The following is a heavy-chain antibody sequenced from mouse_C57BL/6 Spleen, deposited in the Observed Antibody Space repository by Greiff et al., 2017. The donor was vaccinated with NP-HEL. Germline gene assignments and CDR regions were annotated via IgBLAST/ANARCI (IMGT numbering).Heavy chain of an antibody. V-gene: IGHV1-80*01. J-gene: IGHJ2*01. CDR3: ARFSYDGYLDY. CDR2: IYPGDGDT. Sequence: QVHVKQSGAELVKPGASVKISCKASGYAFSSYWMNWVKQRPGKGLEWIGQIYPGDGDTNYNGKFKGKATLTADKSSSTAYMQLSSLTSEDSAVYFCARFSYDGYLDYWGQGTTLTVSS. D-gene: IGHD2-3*01. CDR1: GYAFSSYW.